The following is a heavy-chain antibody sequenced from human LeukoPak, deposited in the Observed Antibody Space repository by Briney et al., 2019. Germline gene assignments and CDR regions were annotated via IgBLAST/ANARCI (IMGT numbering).Heavy chain of an antibody. V-gene: IGHV4-34*01. D-gene: IGHD3-22*01. CDR3: ARYYYDGSGYYPVADY. J-gene: IGHJ4*02. CDR1: GASFSAYY. Sequence: SETLSLTCAVYGASFSAYYWCWIRQPPGKGLEWIGEINHSGGTNYNPSLKSRVTISVDTSKNQFSLKLTSVTAADTAVYYCARYYYDGSGYYPVADYWGQGTLVTVST. CDR2: INHSGGT.